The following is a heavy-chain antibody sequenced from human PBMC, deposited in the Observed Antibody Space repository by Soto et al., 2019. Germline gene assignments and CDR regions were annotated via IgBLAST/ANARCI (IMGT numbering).Heavy chain of an antibody. Sequence: GASVKVSCKASGYTFTNYGISWVRQAPGQGLEWMGWISAYNGNTNYAQKLQGRVTMTTDTSTSTAYMELRSLRSDDTAVYYCARGALYGSGSYYQNYYYYYGMDVWGQGTTVTVSS. J-gene: IGHJ6*02. CDR2: ISAYNGNT. V-gene: IGHV1-18*01. D-gene: IGHD3-10*01. CDR1: GYTFTNYG. CDR3: ARGALYGSGSYYQNYYYYYGMDV.